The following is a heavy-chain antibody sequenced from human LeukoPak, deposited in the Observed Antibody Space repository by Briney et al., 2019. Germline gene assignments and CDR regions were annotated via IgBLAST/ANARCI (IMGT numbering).Heavy chain of an antibody. CDR3: AREAPPPTIFGVVITSKDYYYYGMDV. J-gene: IGHJ6*02. CDR2: IYHSGRS. CDR1: GDSISNGVKY. D-gene: IGHD3-3*01. Sequence: SETLSLTCTVSGDSISNGVKYWSWIRQHPGRGLEWIGYIYHSGRSYYNPSLKSRITMSVDTSKNQFSLNLSSVTAADTAVYYCAREAPPPTIFGVVITSKDYYYYGMDVWGQGTTVTVSS. V-gene: IGHV4-31*03.